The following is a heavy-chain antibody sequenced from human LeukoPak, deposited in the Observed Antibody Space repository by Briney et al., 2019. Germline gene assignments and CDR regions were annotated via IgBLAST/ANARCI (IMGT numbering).Heavy chain of an antibody. V-gene: IGHV4-59*13. Sequence: PSETLSLTCTVSGGSISSYYWSWIRQPPGKGLEWIGYIYYSGSTNYNPSLKSRVTISVDTSKNQFSLKLSSVTAADTAVHYCARDTIYYDSSGYYWGAFDIWGQGTMVTVSS. J-gene: IGHJ3*02. D-gene: IGHD3-22*01. CDR1: GGSISSYY. CDR3: ARDTIYYDSSGYYWGAFDI. CDR2: IYYSGST.